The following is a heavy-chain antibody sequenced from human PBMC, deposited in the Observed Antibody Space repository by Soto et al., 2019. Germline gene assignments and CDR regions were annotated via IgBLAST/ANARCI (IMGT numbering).Heavy chain of an antibody. CDR1: GGSFSGFY. D-gene: IGHD3-22*01. J-gene: IGHJ4*02. CDR3: ASGSDYYLSFDY. V-gene: IGHV4-59*08. Sequence: PSETLSLTCAVYGGSFSGFYWSWIRQSPGKGLEWIGYIHYSGSTNYNPSLKSRITMSLDTSKNQFSLKLSSVTAAETAVYYCASGSDYYLSFDYWGQGTLVTVSS. CDR2: IHYSGST.